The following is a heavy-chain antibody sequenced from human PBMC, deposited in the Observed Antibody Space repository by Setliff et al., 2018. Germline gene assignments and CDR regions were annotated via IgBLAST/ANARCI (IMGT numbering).Heavy chain of an antibody. CDR3: ARGGGYGSGGSFHNAPFDY. V-gene: IGHV4-34*01. CDR2: INHSGST. J-gene: IGHJ4*02. CDR1: GGSFSTYY. Sequence: SETLSLTCAVYGGSFSTYYWIWIRQPPGKGLEWIGEINHSGSTNYNPSLKSRVTISVDTSKNQFSLKVTSVTAADTALYCCARGGGYGSGGSFHNAPFDYWGQGMLVTVSS. D-gene: IGHD3-10*01.